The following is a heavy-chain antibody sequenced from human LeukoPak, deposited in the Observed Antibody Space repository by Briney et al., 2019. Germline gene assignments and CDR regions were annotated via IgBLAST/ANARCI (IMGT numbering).Heavy chain of an antibody. Sequence: QPGGPLRLSCVASGFTFGDVVMSWVRQAPGKGLEWVSAISYNGASTDYADSVKGRFAISRDNSKNTLYLQMNSLRAEDTAVYYCARRTGGTKDYWGQGTQVTVSS. CDR1: GFTFGDVV. CDR2: ISYNGAST. D-gene: IGHD7-27*01. CDR3: ARRTGGTKDY. V-gene: IGHV3-23*01. J-gene: IGHJ4*02.